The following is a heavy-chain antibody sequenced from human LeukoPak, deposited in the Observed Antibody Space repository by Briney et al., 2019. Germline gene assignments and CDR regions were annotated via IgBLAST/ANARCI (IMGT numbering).Heavy chain of an antibody. Sequence: GRSPRLSCAASGFTFDKYGMHYIRQAPGKGLEWVAVILEDGRIKKYADSVKDRFTISRDNTNNTLYLQMNRLRAEDTGIYFCAKDRETTASGTFDYWGLGTLVAVSS. CDR1: GFTFDKYG. D-gene: IGHD1-1*01. CDR3: AKDRETTASGTFDY. J-gene: IGHJ4*02. V-gene: IGHV3-30*18. CDR2: ILEDGRIK.